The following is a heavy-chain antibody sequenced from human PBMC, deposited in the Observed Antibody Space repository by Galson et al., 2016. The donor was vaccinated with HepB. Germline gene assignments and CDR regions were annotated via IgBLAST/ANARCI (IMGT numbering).Heavy chain of an antibody. V-gene: IGHV3-33*08. Sequence: SLRLSCAVSSFTFSNAWMNWVRQAPGKGLQWVATIWYDETNKYYTASVKGRFTIPRDDSKNTVYLQMNSLRVEDTAVYYCARDDNDDRNAVDIWGQGTMVTVSS. CDR1: SFTFSNAW. CDR2: IWYDETNK. J-gene: IGHJ3*02. D-gene: IGHD1-1*01. CDR3: ARDDNDDRNAVDI.